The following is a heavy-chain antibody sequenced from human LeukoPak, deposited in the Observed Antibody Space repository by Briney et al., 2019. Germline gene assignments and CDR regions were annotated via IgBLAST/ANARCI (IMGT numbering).Heavy chain of an antibody. CDR2: IYYSGST. CDR3: ARRAYSSSWWYFDY. V-gene: IGHV4-39*01. J-gene: IGHJ4*02. D-gene: IGHD6-13*01. CDR1: GGSINSSSDY. Sequence: SETLSLTCTVSGGSINSSSDYWGWIRQPPGKGLEWIGSIYYSGSTYSNPSLKSRVTTSLDTSKNQFSLKLNSVTAADTAVYYCARRAYSSSWWYFDYWGQGGLVTVSS.